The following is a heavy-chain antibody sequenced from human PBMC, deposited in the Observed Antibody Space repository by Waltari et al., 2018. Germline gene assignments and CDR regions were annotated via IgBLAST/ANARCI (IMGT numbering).Heavy chain of an antibody. V-gene: IGHV3-30*02. Sequence: QVQLVESGGGVVQPGGSLRLTCAAFGFPFSSAGMHWVRQAPGKGLEWVAFIRYDGSNKYYAESVKGRFTISRDNSKNTLYLQMNSLRAEDTAVYYCATIIAAAGTDWGQGTLVTVSS. CDR1: GFPFSSAG. CDR3: ATIIAAAGTD. J-gene: IGHJ4*02. CDR2: IRYDGSNK. D-gene: IGHD6-13*01.